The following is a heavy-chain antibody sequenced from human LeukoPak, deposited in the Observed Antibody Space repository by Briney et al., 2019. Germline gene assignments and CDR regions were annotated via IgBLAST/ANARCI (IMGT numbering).Heavy chain of an antibody. J-gene: IGHJ4*02. Sequence: SETLSLTCTVSGGSISSYYWSWIRQPPGKGLEWIGYIYYSGSTNYNPSLKSRVTISVDRSKNQFSLKLSSVTAADTAVYYCASMVRGVMNRYYFDYWGQGTLVTVSS. V-gene: IGHV4-59*12. CDR1: GGSISSYY. D-gene: IGHD3-10*01. CDR3: ASMVRGVMNRYYFDY. CDR2: IYYSGST.